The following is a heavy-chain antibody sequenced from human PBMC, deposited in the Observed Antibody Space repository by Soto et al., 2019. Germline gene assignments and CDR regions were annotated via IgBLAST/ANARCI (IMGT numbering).Heavy chain of an antibody. J-gene: IGHJ4*02. CDR1: GGSFSGYY. CDR2: INHSGST. D-gene: IGHD2-2*01. Sequence: QVQLQQWGAGLLKPSETLSLTCAVYGGSFSGYYWSWIRQPPGKGLEWIGEINHSGSTNYNPSLKSRVTISVDTSKNQFSLKLSSVTAADTAVYYCARGRGFPDIVVVPAGLWGQGTLVTVSS. V-gene: IGHV4-34*01. CDR3: ARGRGFPDIVVVPAGL.